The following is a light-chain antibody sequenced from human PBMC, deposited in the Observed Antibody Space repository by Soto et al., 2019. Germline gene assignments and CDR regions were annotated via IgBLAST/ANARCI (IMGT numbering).Light chain of an antibody. CDR1: SSVVGGYNY. J-gene: IGLJ1*01. Sequence: QSALTQPPSASGSPGQSVTISCTGTSSVVGGYNYVSWYQQYPGRAPKLMIYEVTKRPSGVPDRFSGSKSGNTASLTVSGLQAEDEADYYCSSYAASNNFVFGTGTKVTVL. CDR2: EVT. CDR3: SSYAASNNFV. V-gene: IGLV2-8*01.